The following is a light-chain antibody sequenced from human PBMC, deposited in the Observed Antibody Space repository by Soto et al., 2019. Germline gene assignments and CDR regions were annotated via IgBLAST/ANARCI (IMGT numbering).Light chain of an antibody. V-gene: IGLV1-40*01. CDR1: SSNIGAGYD. CDR3: QSYDSSLSGYV. Sequence: QSPLTQPPSVSGAPGQRVTISCTGSSSNIGAGYDVHWYQQLPGTAPKLLIYGNSNRPSGVPDRFSGSKSGTSASLAITGLQAEDEADYYCQSYDSSLSGYVFGSGTKGT. CDR2: GNS. J-gene: IGLJ1*01.